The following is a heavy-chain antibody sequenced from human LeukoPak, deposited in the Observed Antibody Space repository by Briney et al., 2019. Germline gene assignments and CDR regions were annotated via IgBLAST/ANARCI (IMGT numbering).Heavy chain of an antibody. CDR2: IYFTGST. V-gene: IGHV4-61*01. J-gene: IGHJ4*02. D-gene: IGHD6-19*01. CDR3: ARLDGSGWFNY. CDR1: GGSVSSSSYN. Sequence: SETLSLTCTASGGSVSSSSYNWGWIRQPPGKRLEWIAFIYFTGSTSYNPSLKSRVTISIDTSKNQFFLKLTSVTAADTAVYYCARLDGSGWFNYWGQGTMVTVSS.